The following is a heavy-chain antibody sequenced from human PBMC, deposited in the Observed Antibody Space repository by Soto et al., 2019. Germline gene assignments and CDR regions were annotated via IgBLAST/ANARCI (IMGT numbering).Heavy chain of an antibody. Sequence: GGSLRLSCAASGFTFSSYAMHWVRQAPGKGLEYVSAISSNGGSTYYANSVKGRFTISRDNSKNTLYLQMVSLRAEDMAVYYCAREGYCSSTSCYSFDYWGQGT. CDR2: ISSNGGST. V-gene: IGHV3-64*01. J-gene: IGHJ4*02. D-gene: IGHD2-2*01. CDR1: GFTFSSYA. CDR3: AREGYCSSTSCYSFDY.